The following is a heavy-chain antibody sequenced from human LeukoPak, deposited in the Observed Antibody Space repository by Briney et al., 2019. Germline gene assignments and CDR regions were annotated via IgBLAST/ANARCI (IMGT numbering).Heavy chain of an antibody. V-gene: IGHV4-30-4*08. Sequence: SETLSLTCTVSGGSISSGDYYWSWIRQPPGKGLEWIGYIYYSGSTYYNPSLKSRVTISVDTFKNQFSLKLSSVTAADTAVYYCARDGSGGSVAFDHWGQGTLVTVSS. CDR1: GGSISSGDYY. J-gene: IGHJ4*02. D-gene: IGHD4-23*01. CDR2: IYYSGST. CDR3: ARDGSGGSVAFDH.